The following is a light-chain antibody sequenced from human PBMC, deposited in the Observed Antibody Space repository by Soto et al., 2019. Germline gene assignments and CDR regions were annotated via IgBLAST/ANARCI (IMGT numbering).Light chain of an antibody. CDR2: DVT. Sequence: QSLMTKSASLSGSPGQSITIACTGTSSDVGSYNRVSWYQQAPGTAPKLIIHDVTNRPSGVPDRFSGSKSGNTASLTISGLQTEDEADYYCNSYTTSSTYVFGTGTKVTV. CDR3: NSYTTSSTYV. CDR1: SSDVGSYNR. J-gene: IGLJ1*01. V-gene: IGLV2-18*02.